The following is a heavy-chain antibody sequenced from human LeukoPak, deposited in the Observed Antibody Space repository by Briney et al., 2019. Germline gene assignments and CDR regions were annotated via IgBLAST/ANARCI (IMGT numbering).Heavy chain of an antibody. CDR2: INPNSGGT. Sequence: VASVKVSCKASGYTFTGYYMHWVRQAPGQGLEWMGWINPNSGGTNYAQKFQGRVTMTRDTSISTAYMELSSLRSDDTAVYYCAREVTVCGSTSCQLDYWGQGSLVIVSS. CDR3: AREVTVCGSTSCQLDY. J-gene: IGHJ4*02. D-gene: IGHD2-2*01. V-gene: IGHV1-2*02. CDR1: GYTFTGYY.